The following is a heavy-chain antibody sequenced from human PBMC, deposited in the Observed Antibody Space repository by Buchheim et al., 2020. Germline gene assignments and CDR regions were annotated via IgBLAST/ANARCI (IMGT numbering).Heavy chain of an antibody. D-gene: IGHD6-19*01. CDR3: AKYWAWMEAVAGKYFDH. V-gene: IGHV3-30-3*02. CDR2: ISYDGSKK. CDR1: GFTFASYG. J-gene: IGHJ4*02. Sequence: QVQLVESGGGVVQPGRYLRLSCTASGFTFASYGLHWVRQAPGKGLEWVAFISYDGSKKDYVDSVKDRFTISRENAKNTVYLHMHSLTSDDTAVYYCAKYWAWMEAVAGKYFDHWGQGT.